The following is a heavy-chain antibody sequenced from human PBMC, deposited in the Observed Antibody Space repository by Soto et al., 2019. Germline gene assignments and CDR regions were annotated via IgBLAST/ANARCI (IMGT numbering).Heavy chain of an antibody. D-gene: IGHD6-6*01. CDR2: VIPILGQA. CDR3: ARVGGIGAPPGTDY. Sequence: QVQLVQSGAEVKKPGSSVKVSCKASGGIFSSYAISWLRQAPGQGLEWMGAVIPILGQAYYAKDIQDRVSITADESTRTTYMELSSLRSEDTAVYFCARVGGIGAPPGTDYWGQGTLVTVSS. V-gene: IGHV1-69*01. J-gene: IGHJ4*02. CDR1: GGIFSSYA.